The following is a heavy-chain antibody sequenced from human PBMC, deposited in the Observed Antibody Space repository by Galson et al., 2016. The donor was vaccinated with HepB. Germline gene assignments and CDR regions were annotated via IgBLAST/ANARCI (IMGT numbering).Heavy chain of an antibody. V-gene: IGHV1-18*01. D-gene: IGHD2-21*01. CDR2: INTYTGRT. Sequence: SVKVSCKASGYIFSTYGISWVRQAPGQGPEWMGWINTYTGRTEYAQNVQDRFTMTTDASTTTVYMELRSLTSDDTAVYYCARDFCAGDNCNHAFAFWGQGTLGTVSS. CDR3: ARDFCAGDNCNHAFAF. J-gene: IGHJ4*02. CDR1: GYIFSTYG.